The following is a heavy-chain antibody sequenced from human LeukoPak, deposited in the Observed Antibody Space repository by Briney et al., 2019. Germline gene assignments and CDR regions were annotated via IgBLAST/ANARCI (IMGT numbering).Heavy chain of an antibody. CDR3: ARMRRDLAKGDYFYYYYMDV. D-gene: IGHD3-16*01. CDR1: GFTFSSYG. V-gene: IGHV3-48*04. CDR2: TIMTGTTI. Sequence: PGGSLRLSCAASGFTFSSYGMSWVRQAPGKGLEWVSYTIMTGTTIYYADSVKGRFTTSRDNANNSLDLQMNSLRAEDTAVYYCARMRRDLAKGDYFYYYYMDVWGKGTTVIVSS. J-gene: IGHJ6*03.